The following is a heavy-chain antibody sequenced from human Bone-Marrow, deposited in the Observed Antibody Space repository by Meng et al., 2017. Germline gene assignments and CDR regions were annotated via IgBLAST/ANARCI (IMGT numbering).Heavy chain of an antibody. D-gene: IGHD2-2*01. CDR1: GFTFSSYS. Sequence: GESLKISCAASGFTFSSYSMYWVRQGPGKGLEWVALISFDGSNKYYADSVKGRFTISRDNSKNTLYLQMNSLKAEDTAVHYCARDSTSWGWGYYMDVWGQGTTVTSP. CDR3: ARDSTSWGWGYYMDV. V-gene: IGHV3-30*04. J-gene: IGHJ6*03. CDR2: ISFDGSNK.